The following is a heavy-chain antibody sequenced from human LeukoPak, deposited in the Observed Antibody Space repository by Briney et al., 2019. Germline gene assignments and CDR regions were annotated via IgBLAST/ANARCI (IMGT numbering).Heavy chain of an antibody. CDR1: GYTFTSYG. J-gene: IGHJ5*02. CDR2: ISAYNGNT. V-gene: IGHV1-18*01. Sequence: GASVKVSCKVSGYTFTSYGISWVRQAPGQGLEWMGWISAYNGNTNYAQKLQGRVTMTTDTSTSTAYMELRSLRSDDTAVYYCARDRGITGTLGRAFDPWGQGTLVTVSS. D-gene: IGHD1-20*01. CDR3: ARDRGITGTLGRAFDP.